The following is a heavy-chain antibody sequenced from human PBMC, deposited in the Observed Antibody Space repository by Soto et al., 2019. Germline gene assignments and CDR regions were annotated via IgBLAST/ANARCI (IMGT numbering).Heavy chain of an antibody. CDR3: ARHIHNQGFEYYFDS. J-gene: IGHJ4*02. Sequence: SETLSLTCNASGGSITSSGSAWGWIRQSPGKGLEWIGTIDYSGNIYYIPSLKSRITISVDTSKNQITLKLSSVTAADTAVYYCARHIHNQGFEYYFDSWGKGTLVTVSS. CDR2: IDYSGNI. CDR1: GGSITSSGSA. V-gene: IGHV4-39*01. D-gene: IGHD1-1*01.